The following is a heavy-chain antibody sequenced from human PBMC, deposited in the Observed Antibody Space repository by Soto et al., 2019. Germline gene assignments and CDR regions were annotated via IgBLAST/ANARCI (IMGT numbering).Heavy chain of an antibody. CDR1: GGSISSGGYY. CDR3: ARLEGLATISYYFDF. V-gene: IGHV4-31*03. Sequence: SETLSLTCTVSGGSISSGGYYWSWIRQHPGKGLEWIGYIYYSGSTYYNPSLKSRVTISVDTSKNQFSLKLSSVTAADSAVYFCARLEGLATISYYFDFWGPGALITVSS. J-gene: IGHJ4*02. CDR2: IYYSGST. D-gene: IGHD3-9*01.